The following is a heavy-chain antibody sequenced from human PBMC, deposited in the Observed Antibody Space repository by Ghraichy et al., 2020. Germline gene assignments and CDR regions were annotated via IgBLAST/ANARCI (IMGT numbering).Heavy chain of an antibody. CDR2: ISGSGGST. CDR1: GFTFSSYA. D-gene: IGHD6-13*01. Sequence: GGSLRLSCAASGFTFSSYAMSWVRQAPGKGLEWVSAISGSGGSTYYADSVKGRFTISRDNSKNTLYLQMNSLRAEDTAVYYCAKGPNIRYSSSWYYFLDYWGQGTLVTVSS. J-gene: IGHJ4*02. V-gene: IGHV3-23*01. CDR3: AKGPNIRYSSSWYYFLDY.